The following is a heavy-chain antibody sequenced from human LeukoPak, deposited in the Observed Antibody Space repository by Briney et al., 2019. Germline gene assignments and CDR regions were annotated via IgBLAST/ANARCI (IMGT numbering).Heavy chain of an antibody. CDR3: AKEYWRGSNTNYFDY. Sequence: RAGSLRLSSAASAFTLSSYGMFWVRQAPGKGLEWVAFIQYDGSKNYYADSVKGRFTISRDNSKNTLYLQMNSLRPEDTAVYYCAKEYWRGSNTNYFDYWGQGTLVTVSS. D-gene: IGHD4-11*01. CDR2: IQYDGSKN. CDR1: AFTLSSYG. J-gene: IGHJ4*02. V-gene: IGHV3-30*02.